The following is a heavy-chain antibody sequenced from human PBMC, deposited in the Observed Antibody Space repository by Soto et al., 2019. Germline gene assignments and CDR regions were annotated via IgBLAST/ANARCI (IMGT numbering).Heavy chain of an antibody. CDR2: IIPILNTA. CDR1: GGTFSSYS. D-gene: IGHD3-10*01. CDR3: ARVDYDSTYGFYYYGLDV. V-gene: IGHV1-69*01. J-gene: IGHJ6*02. Sequence: QVHLVQSGAEVKKPGSLVRVSCKTSGGTFSSYSFTWVRQAPGQGLEWMGEIIPILNTANFAQKFQSRVTITADEPTSTVYMDLSSLSPDDTAVYYCARVDYDSTYGFYYYGLDVWGQGTTVTVSS.